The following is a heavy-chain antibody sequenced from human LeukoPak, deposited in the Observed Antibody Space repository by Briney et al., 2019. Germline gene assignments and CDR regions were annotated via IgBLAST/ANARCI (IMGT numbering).Heavy chain of an antibody. D-gene: IGHD2-15*01. J-gene: IGHJ3*02. CDR1: GFTFSFYS. V-gene: IGHV3-21*06. CDR2: ISSSSTYI. Sequence: GGSLRLSCAASGFTFSFYSMNWVRQAPGKGLEWVSSISSSSTYIFYADSVKGRFTISRDNAKNSVYLQMNSLRAEDTAVYYCARYCSGGDCYSAFDIWGQGTMVTVSS. CDR3: ARYCSGGDCYSAFDI.